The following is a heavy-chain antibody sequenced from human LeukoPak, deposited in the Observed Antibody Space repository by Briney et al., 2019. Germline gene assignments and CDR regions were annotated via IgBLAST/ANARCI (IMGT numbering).Heavy chain of an antibody. J-gene: IGHJ5*02. D-gene: IGHD4-17*01. V-gene: IGHV4-59*01. CDR2: IYYSGST. Sequence: PSETLSLTCTVSGGSISSYYWSWIRQPPGKGLEWIGYIYYSGSTNYNPSLKSRVTISVDTSKNQFSLKLSSVTAADTAMYYCARSYGDYGRNWFDPWGQGTLVIVSS. CDR1: GGSISSYY. CDR3: ARSYGDYGRNWFDP.